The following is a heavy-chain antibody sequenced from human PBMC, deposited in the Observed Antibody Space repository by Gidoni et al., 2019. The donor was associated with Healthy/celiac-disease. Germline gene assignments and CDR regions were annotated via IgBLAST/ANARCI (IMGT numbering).Heavy chain of an antibody. J-gene: IGHJ4*02. Sequence: QVQLQESGPGLVKPWEPLSLTCTVSGGSISSYYWSWIRQPPGKGLELIGSIYYSGSTNYNPALKSRVTISVDTSKNQFSLKLSSVTAADTAVYYCARGSGSYYIFDYWGQGTLVTVSS. CDR1: GGSISSYY. CDR3: ARGSGSYYIFDY. CDR2: IYYSGST. D-gene: IGHD1-26*01. V-gene: IGHV4-59*01.